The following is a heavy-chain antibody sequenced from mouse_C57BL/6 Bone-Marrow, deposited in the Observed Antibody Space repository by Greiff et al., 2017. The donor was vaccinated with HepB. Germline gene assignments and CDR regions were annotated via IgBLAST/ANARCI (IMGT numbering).Heavy chain of an antibody. CDR1: GYTFTSYG. V-gene: IGHV1-81*01. CDR2: IYPRSGNT. CDR3: VALYYYGSRPDY. D-gene: IGHD1-1*01. J-gene: IGHJ2*01. Sequence: QVHVKQSGAELARPGASVKLSCKASGYTFTSYGISWVKQRTGQGLEWIGEIYPRSGNTYYNEKFKGKATLTADKSSSTAYMELRSLTSEDSAVYFCVALYYYGSRPDYWGQGTTLTVSS.